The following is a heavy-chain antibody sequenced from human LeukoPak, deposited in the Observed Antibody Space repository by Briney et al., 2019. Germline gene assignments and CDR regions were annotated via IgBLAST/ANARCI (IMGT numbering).Heavy chain of an antibody. V-gene: IGHV1-2*02. J-gene: IGHJ6*03. D-gene: IGHD6-13*01. Sequence: ASVKVSCKASGYTFTGYYMHWVRQAPGQGLEWMGWINPNSGGTNYAQKFQGRVTMTGDTSISTAYMELSRLRSDDTAVYYCARDGGSWYFYYYYYMDVWGKGTTVTVSS. CDR3: ARDGGSWYFYYYYYMDV. CDR1: GYTFTGYY. CDR2: INPNSGGT.